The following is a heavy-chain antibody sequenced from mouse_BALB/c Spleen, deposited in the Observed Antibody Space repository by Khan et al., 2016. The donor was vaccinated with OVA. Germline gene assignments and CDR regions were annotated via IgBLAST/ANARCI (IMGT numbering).Heavy chain of an antibody. V-gene: IGHV5-6*01. CDR2: INSDGDYT. CDR3: ASHLAGSFAY. D-gene: IGHD1-1*01. J-gene: IGHJ3*01. CDR1: GFTFSTYG. Sequence: EVQLQESGGDLVKPGGSLRLSCAASGFTFSTYGMSWVRQPPDKRLEWVATINSDGDYTYYPDTVKGRFTISRNNAGNTLYLQMSSLKSEDTAIYYCASHLAGSFAYWGQGTLVTVSA.